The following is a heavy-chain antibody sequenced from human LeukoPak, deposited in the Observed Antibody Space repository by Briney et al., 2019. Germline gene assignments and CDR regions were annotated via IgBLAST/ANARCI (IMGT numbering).Heavy chain of an antibody. CDR2: IYSGGST. CDR3: ARGNSYDSSGYPEYFQN. CDR1: GFTVSNNY. D-gene: IGHD3-22*01. Sequence: PGGSLRLSCAASGFTVSNNYMNWVRHAPGKGLEWVSVIYSGGSTSYADSVKGRFTISRDNSRNTVSLQMNTLRAEDTAVYYCARGNSYDSSGYPEYFQNWGQGTLVTVSS. V-gene: IGHV3-66*01. J-gene: IGHJ1*01.